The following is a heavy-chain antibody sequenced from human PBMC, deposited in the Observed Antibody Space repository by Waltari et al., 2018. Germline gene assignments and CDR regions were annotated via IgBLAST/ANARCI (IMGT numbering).Heavy chain of an antibody. CDR2: IYTSGST. V-gene: IGHV4-61*02. CDR3: AREEGTVTTGWVDY. D-gene: IGHD4-17*01. CDR1: GGSISSGSYY. J-gene: IGHJ4*02. Sequence: QVQLQESGPGLVKPSQTLSLTCTASGGSISSGSYYWSWIRQPAGKGLEWIGRIYTSGSTNYNPSLKSRVTISVDTSKNQFSLKLSSVTAADTAVYYCAREEGTVTTGWVDYWGQGTLVTVSS.